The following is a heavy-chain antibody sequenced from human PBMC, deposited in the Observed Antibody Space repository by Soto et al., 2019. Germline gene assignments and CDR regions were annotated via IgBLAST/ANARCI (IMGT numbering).Heavy chain of an antibody. D-gene: IGHD1-26*01. CDR2: IDPSDSYT. CDR1: GYSFTSYW. CDR3: ARHDGRELQTYYYYGMDV. J-gene: IGHJ6*02. V-gene: IGHV5-10-1*01. Sequence: PGESLKISCKGSGYSFTSYWISWVRQMPGKGLEWMGRIDPSDSYTNYSPSFQGHVTISADKSISTAYLQWSSLKASDTAMYYCARHDGRELQTYYYYGMDVWGQGTTVTVSS.